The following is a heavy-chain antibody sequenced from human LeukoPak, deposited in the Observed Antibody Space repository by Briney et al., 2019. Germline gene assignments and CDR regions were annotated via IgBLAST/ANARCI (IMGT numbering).Heavy chain of an antibody. CDR2: INPNSGGP. Sequence: ASVKVSCKASGYTFTGYYMHWVRQAPGQGLEWMGWINPNSGGPKYAQKFQGRVTMTRDTSISTAYMELSRLRSDDTAVYYCARAGYCSGGSCYSSPTDYWGQGTLVTVSP. V-gene: IGHV1-2*02. D-gene: IGHD2-15*01. CDR3: ARAGYCSGGSCYSSPTDY. J-gene: IGHJ4*02. CDR1: GYTFTGYY.